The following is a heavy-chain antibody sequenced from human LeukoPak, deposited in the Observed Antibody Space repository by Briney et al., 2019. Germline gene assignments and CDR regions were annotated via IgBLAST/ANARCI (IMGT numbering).Heavy chain of an antibody. V-gene: IGHV3-43*01. CDR2: ISWDGATT. Sequence: GGSLRLSCGASGFTFGDYTMHWVRQAPGKGLEWVSVISWDGATTYYSGSVKGRFTISRDNSKNSLYLQMNSLKTEDTALYYCAKADHRGNGYNYDYWGRGTMVTVSS. J-gene: IGHJ4*02. CDR3: AKADHRGNGYNYDY. CDR1: GFTFGDYT. D-gene: IGHD5-24*01.